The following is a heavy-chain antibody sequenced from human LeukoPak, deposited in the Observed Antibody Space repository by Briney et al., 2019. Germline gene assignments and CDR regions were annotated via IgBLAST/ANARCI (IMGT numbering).Heavy chain of an antibody. CDR2: ISNAGGHT. CDR3: AGQTYSGSEKYYFDY. CDR1: GFSFSNFA. Sequence: GGSLRLSCATSGFSFSNFAMTWVRQAPGEGLDWVAIISNAGGHTYYADSVRGRFTVSRDNSKNTLYLQMKSLRAEDTAVYYCAGQTYSGSEKYYFDYWGQGTLVTVSS. V-gene: IGHV3-23*01. D-gene: IGHD1-26*01. J-gene: IGHJ4*02.